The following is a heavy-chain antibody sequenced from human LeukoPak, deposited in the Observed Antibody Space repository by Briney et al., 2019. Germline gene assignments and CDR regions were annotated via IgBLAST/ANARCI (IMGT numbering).Heavy chain of an antibody. D-gene: IGHD3-10*01. V-gene: IGHV1-69*05. Sequence: VASVKVSCKASGGTFSSYAISWVRQAPGQGLEWIGRIIPIFGTANYAQKFQGRVTITTDESTSTAYMELSSLRSEDTAVYYCASTLGGYYFDYWGQGTLVTVSS. CDR3: ASTLGGYYFDY. J-gene: IGHJ4*02. CDR1: GGTFSSYA. CDR2: IIPIFGTA.